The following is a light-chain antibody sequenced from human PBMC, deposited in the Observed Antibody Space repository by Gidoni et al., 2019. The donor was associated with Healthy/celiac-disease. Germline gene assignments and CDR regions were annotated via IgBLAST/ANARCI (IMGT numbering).Light chain of an antibody. CDR3: QQRSNWPPIT. CDR2: DAS. Sequence: EIVLTQSPATLSFSPGERATLSCRASQSVSSYLAGYQQKPGQAPRLLIYDASNRATGIPARFSGSGSGTDFTLTISSLEPEDFAVYYCQQRSNWPPITFXGXTKVEIK. V-gene: IGKV3-11*01. J-gene: IGKJ4*01. CDR1: QSVSSY.